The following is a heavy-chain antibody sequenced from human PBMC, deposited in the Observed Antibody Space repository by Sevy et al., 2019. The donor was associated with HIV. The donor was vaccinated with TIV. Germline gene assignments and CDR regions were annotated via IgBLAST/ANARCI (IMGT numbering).Heavy chain of an antibody. CDR3: AREREYYDILTGSIVYYYGMDV. V-gene: IGHV1-2*02. D-gene: IGHD3-9*01. CDR2: INPNSGGT. J-gene: IGHJ6*02. CDR1: GYTFTGYY. Sequence: ASVKVSCKASGYTFTGYYMHWVRQAPGQGLEWMGWINPNSGGTNYAQKFQGRVTMTRDTSISIANMELSRLRSYDTAVYYCAREREYYDILTGSIVYYYGMDVWGQGTTVTVSS.